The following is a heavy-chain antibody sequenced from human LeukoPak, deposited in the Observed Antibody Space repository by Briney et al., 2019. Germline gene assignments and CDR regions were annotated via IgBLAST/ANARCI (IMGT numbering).Heavy chain of an antibody. CDR3: ARVAHDVVGGTAIWYYFGY. CDR1: GYSITSGYY. Sequence: SETLSLTCTVSGYSITSGYYWAWIRPSPGKGLEWSGNVDHGGTTFYNASLKGRVTISVDTSKNQFSLKLISVTAADTAVCFCARVAHDVVGGTAIWYYFGYWGQGTLVTVSS. J-gene: IGHJ4*02. D-gene: IGHD1-26*01. V-gene: IGHV4-38-2*02. CDR2: VDHGGTT.